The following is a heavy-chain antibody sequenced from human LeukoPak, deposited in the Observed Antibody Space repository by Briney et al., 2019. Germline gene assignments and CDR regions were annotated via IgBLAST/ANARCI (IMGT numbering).Heavy chain of an antibody. CDR1: GYTFTNDD. CDR2: MNPNRGET. Sequence: ASVKVSCKGSGYTFTNDDINWVRHATGQGVEWMGYMNPNRGETGYAQKCQERVTTTSDTCISAPYTERSSPRAEETPAYFCVREGLDYWGQGTLVTVSS. J-gene: IGHJ4*02. D-gene: IGHD3-16*01. V-gene: IGHV1-8*03. CDR3: VREGLDY.